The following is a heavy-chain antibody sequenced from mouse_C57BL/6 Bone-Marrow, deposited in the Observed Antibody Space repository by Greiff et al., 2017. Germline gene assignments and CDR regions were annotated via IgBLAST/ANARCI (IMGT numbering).Heavy chain of an antibody. V-gene: IGHV14-4*01. J-gene: IGHJ1*03. CDR3: TTITTVVADWYFDV. CDR1: GFNIKDDY. Sequence: EVHLVESGAELVRPGASVKLSCTASGFNIKDDYMHWVKQRPEQGLEWIGWIDPENGDTEYASKFQGKATITADPSSNTAYLQLSSLTSEDTAVYYCTTITTVVADWYFDVWGTGTTVTVSS. D-gene: IGHD1-1*01. CDR2: IDPENGDT.